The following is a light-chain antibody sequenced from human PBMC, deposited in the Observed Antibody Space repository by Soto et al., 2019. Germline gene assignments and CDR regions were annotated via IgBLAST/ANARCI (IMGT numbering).Light chain of an antibody. J-gene: IGLJ2*01. CDR1: SSDVGGYNY. Sequence: QSALTQPPSASGSPGQSVTISCTGTSSDVGGYNYVSWYQQHPGKAPKLMIYDVSKRPSGVPDRFSGSKSGNTASLTVSGLKAEDEADYYCSSYAGSTVVFGGGTKVTVL. CDR3: SSYAGSTVV. V-gene: IGLV2-8*01. CDR2: DVS.